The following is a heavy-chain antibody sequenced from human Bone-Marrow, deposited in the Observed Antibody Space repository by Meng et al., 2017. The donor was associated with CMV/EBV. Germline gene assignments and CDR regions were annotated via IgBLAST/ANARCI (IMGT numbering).Heavy chain of an antibody. CDR1: GFTFSSSW. V-gene: IGHV3-74*01. CDR2: INPDGTAT. J-gene: IGHJ4*02. D-gene: IGHD2-8*01. CDR3: SRLYYY. Sequence: EVQLVESGGGLVQPGGSLRLFCAAYGFTFSSSWMFWVRQTPGKGLLGVALINPDGTATYYADSVKGRFTISRDNAKNTLYLQMNGLRDDDTAVYYCSRLYYYWGQGTLVTVSS.